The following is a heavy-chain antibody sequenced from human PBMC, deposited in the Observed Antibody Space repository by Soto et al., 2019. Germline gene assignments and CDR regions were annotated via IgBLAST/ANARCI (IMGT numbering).Heavy chain of an antibody. V-gene: IGHV4-61*01. CDR3: ASYSSGWYDVNY. CDR2: IYYSGST. CDR1: GGSVSSGTYY. D-gene: IGHD6-19*01. J-gene: IGHJ4*02. Sequence: QVQLQESGPGLVKPSETLSLTCTVSGGSVSSGTYYWSWIRQPPGKGLEWIGYIYYSGSTNYNPYLKSRVTLSVDTSKNQFSLKLSSVTAADTAVYYWASYSSGWYDVNYWGQGTLVTVSS.